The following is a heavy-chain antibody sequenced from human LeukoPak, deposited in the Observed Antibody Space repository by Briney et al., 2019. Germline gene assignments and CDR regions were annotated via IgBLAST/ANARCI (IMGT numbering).Heavy chain of an antibody. CDR2: LSGSGSNT. V-gene: IGHV3-23*01. CDR1: GFTFSSYA. CDR3: AKFRAAAGPRDFDY. J-gene: IGHJ4*02. D-gene: IGHD6-13*01. Sequence: GGSLRLSCAASGFTFSSYAMTWVRQAPGKGLVWVSTLSGSGSNTYYADSVKGRFSISRDNSQSTLYLQMNSLRAEDTAVYYCAKFRAAAGPRDFDYWGQGTLVTVSS.